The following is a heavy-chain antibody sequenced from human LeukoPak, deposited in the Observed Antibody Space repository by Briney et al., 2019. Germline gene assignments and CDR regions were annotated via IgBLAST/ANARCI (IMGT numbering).Heavy chain of an antibody. CDR2: ISGSSGTT. CDR3: ARPIRWFGESLALGMDV. D-gene: IGHD3-10*01. Sequence: GGSLRLSCGASGFTFSSYSMNWVRQAPGKGLEWVSYISGSSGTTYYADSVKGRFTISSDNAKNLLYLQMNSLRPEDTAVYYCARPIRWFGESLALGMDVWGQGTTVTVSS. J-gene: IGHJ6*02. V-gene: IGHV3-48*04. CDR1: GFTFSSYS.